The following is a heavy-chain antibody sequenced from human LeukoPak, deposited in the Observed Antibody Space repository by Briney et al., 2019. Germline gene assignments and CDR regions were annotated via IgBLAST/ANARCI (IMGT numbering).Heavy chain of an antibody. J-gene: IGHJ4*02. V-gene: IGHV3-30*03. CDR2: ISYYGSNK. CDR1: GFTFSSYG. D-gene: IGHD3-22*01. Sequence: GGSLRLSCAASGFTFSSYGMHWVRQAPGKGLEWVAVISYYGSNKYYADSVKGRFTISRDNSKNTLYLQMNSLRAEDTAVYYCAIVKGQRAYSSGYSQTFDYWGQGTLVTVSS. CDR3: AIVKGQRAYSSGYSQTFDY.